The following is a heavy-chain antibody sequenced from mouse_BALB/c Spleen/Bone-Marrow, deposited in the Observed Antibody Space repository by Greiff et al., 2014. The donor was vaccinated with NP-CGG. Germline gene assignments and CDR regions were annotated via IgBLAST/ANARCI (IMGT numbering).Heavy chain of an antibody. J-gene: IGHJ4*01. CDR1: GYTFTDYE. Sequence: SGAELVRPGASVKLSCKALGYTFTDYEIHWVKQTPVHGLEWIGAIHPRSGGTAYNQKFKGKATLTADKSSSIAYMELRHLTTVESAVYYFSNCGSGYYPYTLDNWGQGTSVTVSS. CDR3: SNCGSGYYPYTLDN. D-gene: IGHD2-3*01. CDR2: IHPRSGGT. V-gene: IGHV1-15*01.